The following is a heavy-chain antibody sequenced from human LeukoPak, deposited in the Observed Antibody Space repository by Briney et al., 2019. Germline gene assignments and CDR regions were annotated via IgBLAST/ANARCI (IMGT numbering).Heavy chain of an antibody. CDR3: ARDQRNSGSYRFEY. V-gene: IGHV1-18*01. Sequence: GASVKVSCKTSGYTFSGYGISWVRQAPGQGLEWMGWITVNNGNTNYAPSLQGRITMTTDTSTNTAYMELTSLKSDDTAVYYCARDQRNSGSYRFEYWGQGTLVTVSS. J-gene: IGHJ4*02. D-gene: IGHD1-26*01. CDR2: ITVNNGNT. CDR1: GYTFSGYG.